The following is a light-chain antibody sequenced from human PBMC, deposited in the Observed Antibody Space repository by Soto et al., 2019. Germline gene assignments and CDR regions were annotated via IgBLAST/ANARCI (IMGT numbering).Light chain of an antibody. CDR1: QGISSF. J-gene: IGKJ4*01. CDR2: EAS. CDR3: QQLNTYPLT. Sequence: DIHLTQSPSFLSASVGDRVTITCRASQGISSFLAWYQQKPGKAPKLLIYEASTLQSGVPSRFSGSGSGTEFTLTIISMQPEDFATYDCQQLNTYPLTFGGGTKVEIK. V-gene: IGKV1-9*01.